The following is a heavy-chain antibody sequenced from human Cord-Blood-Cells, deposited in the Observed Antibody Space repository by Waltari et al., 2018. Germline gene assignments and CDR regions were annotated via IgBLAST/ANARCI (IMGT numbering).Heavy chain of an antibody. V-gene: IGHV3-53*01. CDR1: GFTVSSNY. D-gene: IGHD2-2*02. J-gene: IGHJ3*02. Sequence: EVQLVESGGGLIQPGGSLRLSCAASGFTVSSNYMSWVRQAPGKGLEWVSVIYCGGSTYYADSVKGRFTISRDNSKNTLYLQMNSLRAEDTAVYYCARTVVVPAAIQAFDIWGQGTMVTVSS. CDR2: IYCGGST. CDR3: ARTVVVPAAIQAFDI.